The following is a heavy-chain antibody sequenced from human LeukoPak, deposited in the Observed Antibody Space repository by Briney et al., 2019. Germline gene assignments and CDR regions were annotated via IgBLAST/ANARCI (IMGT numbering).Heavy chain of an antibody. CDR1: GFTFSSYG. Sequence: PGGSLRLSCAASGFTFSSYGMHWVRQAPGKGLKWVAVIWYDGSNKYYADSVKGRFTISRDNSKNTLYLQMNSLRAEDTAVYYCAKDLIGMFDYWGQGTLVTVSS. CDR3: AKDLIGMFDY. CDR2: IWYDGSNK. V-gene: IGHV3-33*06. J-gene: IGHJ4*02.